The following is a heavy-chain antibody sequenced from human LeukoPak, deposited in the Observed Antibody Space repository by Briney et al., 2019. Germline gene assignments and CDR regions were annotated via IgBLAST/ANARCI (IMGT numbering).Heavy chain of an antibody. J-gene: IGHJ4*02. CDR3: ARDSTAMALDY. D-gene: IGHD5-18*01. V-gene: IGHV3-33*01. CDR2: IWYDGSNK. Sequence: GGSLRLSCAASGFTFSSYGMHWVRQAPGKGLEWVAVIWYDGSNKYYADSVKGRFTISRDNSKNTLYLQMNSLRAKDTAVYYCARDSTAMALDYWGQGTLVTVSS. CDR1: GFTFSSYG.